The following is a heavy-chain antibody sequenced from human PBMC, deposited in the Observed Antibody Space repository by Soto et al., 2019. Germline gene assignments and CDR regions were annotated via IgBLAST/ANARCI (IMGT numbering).Heavy chain of an antibody. CDR1: GLTFSNAW. J-gene: IGHJ5*02. Sequence: EVQLVESGGGLVKPGGSLRLSCAASGLTFSNAWMNWVRQAPGKGLEWVGRIKSKTDGGTTDYAAPVKGRFTISRDDSKNTLYLQMNSLKTEDTAVYYYTTWGFSAPTYNWFDPWGQGTLVTVSS. CDR3: TTWGFSAPTYNWFDP. CDR2: IKSKTDGGTT. V-gene: IGHV3-15*07. D-gene: IGHD7-27*01.